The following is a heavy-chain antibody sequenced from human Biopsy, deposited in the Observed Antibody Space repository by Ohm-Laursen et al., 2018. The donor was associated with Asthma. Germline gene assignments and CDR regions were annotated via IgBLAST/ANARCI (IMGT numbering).Heavy chain of an antibody. D-gene: IGHD1-26*01. Sequence: SLRLSCTASGFTFSSYAISWVRQAPGKGLEWVSSISSSGASTYYADSEKGRFTISRDNSKNTLYLQMSSLRADDTAVYYCAKGGTYTTDRYAYWGQGSLVTVSS. J-gene: IGHJ4*02. CDR3: AKGGTYTTDRYAY. CDR1: GFTFSSYA. CDR2: ISSSGAST. V-gene: IGHV3-23*01.